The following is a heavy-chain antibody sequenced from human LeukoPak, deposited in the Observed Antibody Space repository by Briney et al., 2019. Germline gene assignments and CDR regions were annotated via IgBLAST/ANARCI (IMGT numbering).Heavy chain of an antibody. CDR3: AKAPVSYDSSGYYFDY. J-gene: IGHJ4*02. Sequence: GASLRLSCAASGFTFSSYAMSWVRQAPGKGLEWVSAISGSGGSTYYADSVKGRFTNSRDNSKNTLYLQMNSLRAEDTAVYYCAKAPVSYDSSGYYFDYWGQGTLVTVSS. CDR2: ISGSGGST. V-gene: IGHV3-23*01. D-gene: IGHD3-22*01. CDR1: GFTFSSYA.